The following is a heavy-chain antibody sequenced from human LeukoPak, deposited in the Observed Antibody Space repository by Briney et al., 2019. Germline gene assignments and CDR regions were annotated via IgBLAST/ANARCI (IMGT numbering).Heavy chain of an antibody. CDR2: INWDGGTT. J-gene: IGHJ4*02. Sequence: PPGGSLRLTCAASGFVFEESTMHWVRQAPGKGLEWVSLINWDGGTTHYAGSVKGRFTISRDNRKNSLYLQLNSLTSDDTALYYCATGDEDSPMNFYHWGQGTLVTVSS. CDR1: GFVFEEST. CDR3: ATGDEDSPMNFYH. D-gene: IGHD5-18*01. V-gene: IGHV3-43*01.